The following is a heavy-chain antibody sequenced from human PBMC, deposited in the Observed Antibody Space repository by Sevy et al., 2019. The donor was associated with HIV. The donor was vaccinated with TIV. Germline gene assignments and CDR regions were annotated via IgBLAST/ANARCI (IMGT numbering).Heavy chain of an antibody. Sequence: GESLKISCAASGFTFSSYGMHWVRQAPGKGLEWVAFIRYDGCNKYYADSVKGRFTISRDNSKNTLYLKMNSLRAEDTAVYYCAKGPSPMITFGGVADYWGQGTLVTVSS. D-gene: IGHD3-16*01. V-gene: IGHV3-30*02. J-gene: IGHJ4*02. CDR3: AKGPSPMITFGGVADY. CDR1: GFTFSSYG. CDR2: IRYDGCNK.